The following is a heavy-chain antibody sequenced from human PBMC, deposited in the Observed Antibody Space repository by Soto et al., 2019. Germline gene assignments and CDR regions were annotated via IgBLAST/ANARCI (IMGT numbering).Heavy chain of an antibody. CDR2: ISSSDTTI. D-gene: IGHD1-26*01. Sequence: GGSLRLSCAASGVGFSTYGMNWVRQAPGKGPEWISYISSSDTTIDYADSVKGRFTISRDNAKNSLFLQMNSLRAEDTAVYYCAKDEVGAIYYYYYGMDVWGQGTTVTVSS. CDR3: AKDEVGAIYYYYYGMDV. J-gene: IGHJ6*02. V-gene: IGHV3-48*03. CDR1: GVGFSTYG.